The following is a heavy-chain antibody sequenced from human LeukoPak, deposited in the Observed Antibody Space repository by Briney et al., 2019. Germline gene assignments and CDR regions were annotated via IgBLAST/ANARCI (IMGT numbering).Heavy chain of an antibody. V-gene: IGHV3-7*03. Sequence: PGGSLRLSCSASGFTFSSYWMSWVRQAPGKGLEWVANIKQDGSEKYYVDSVKGRFTISRDNAKNSLYLQMNSLRAEDTAVYYCARDSGQSYYDFPRGDYWGQGTLVTVSS. D-gene: IGHD3-3*01. J-gene: IGHJ4*02. CDR2: IKQDGSEK. CDR1: GFTFSSYW. CDR3: ARDSGQSYYDFPRGDY.